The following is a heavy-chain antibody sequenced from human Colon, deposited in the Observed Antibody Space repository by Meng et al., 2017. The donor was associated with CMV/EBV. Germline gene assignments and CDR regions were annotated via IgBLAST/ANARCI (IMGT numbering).Heavy chain of an antibody. V-gene: IGHV3-21*01. D-gene: IGHD3-22*01. J-gene: IGHJ4*02. CDR3: ARDLAPQSDYYDSSGYYYLPKGFDY. Sequence: YWVRQDPGKGLKWLSSISSSSSYIYHADSMKGRFTISRDNAKNSLYLQMNSLRAEDTAVYYCARDLAPQSDYYDSSGYYYLPKGFDYWGQGTLVTVSS. CDR2: ISSSSSYI.